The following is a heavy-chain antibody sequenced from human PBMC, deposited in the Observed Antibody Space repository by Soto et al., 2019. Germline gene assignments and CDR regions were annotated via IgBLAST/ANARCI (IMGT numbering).Heavy chain of an antibody. CDR3: ARDQPDGDSPHYFDY. J-gene: IGHJ4*02. CDR2: IYYSGST. D-gene: IGHD4-17*01. V-gene: IGHV4-31*03. CDR1: GGSISSSGYY. Sequence: KPSETLSLTCTVSGGSISSSGYYWSWIRQHPGKGLECIGYIYYSGSTYYNPSLKSRVTISVDTSKNQFSLKLSSVTAADTAVYYCARDQPDGDSPHYFDYWGQGTLVTVSS.